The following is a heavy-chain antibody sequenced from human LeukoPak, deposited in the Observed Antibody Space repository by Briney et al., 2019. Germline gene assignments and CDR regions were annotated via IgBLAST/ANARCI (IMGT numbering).Heavy chain of an antibody. Sequence: SETLPLTCAVSGGPISSYGYSWSRIPQPPGKGLEWVGYIYHSQSTYYNPYIKRHDTITEEHTRHHSYQKLNSVTAPDTAVYFCARVDDSGDSNFLVSWAQGNLATSSS. CDR3: ARVDDSGDSNFLVS. CDR2: IYHSQST. CDR1: GGPISSYGYS. V-gene: IGHV4-30-2*01. J-gene: IGHJ5*02. D-gene: IGHD4-17*01.